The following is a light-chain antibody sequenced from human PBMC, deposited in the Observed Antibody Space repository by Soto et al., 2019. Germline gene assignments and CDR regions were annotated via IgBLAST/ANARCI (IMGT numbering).Light chain of an antibody. Sequence: EIVLTQSPATQSAFPGDRVTLSCRASQPLNTRLAWYQHKPGQAPRLLIYLTSNRAAGVPSRFSAWGSETDFTLAISDVQPEDFAVYYCHQRQSWPRTFGQGTKVDIK. J-gene: IGKJ1*01. CDR3: HQRQSWPRT. CDR1: QPLNTR. CDR2: LTS. V-gene: IGKV3-11*01.